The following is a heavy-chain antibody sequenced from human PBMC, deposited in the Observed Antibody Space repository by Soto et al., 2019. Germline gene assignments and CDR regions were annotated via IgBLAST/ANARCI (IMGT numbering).Heavy chain of an antibody. D-gene: IGHD3-10*01. V-gene: IGHV5-51*01. Sequence: GESLKISCKGSGYIFTNYWLGWVRQMPGKGLEWMGIIYPGDSDTRYSPSFQGQVTISADKSISTAYLQMNSLRAEDTAVYYCARDSGGDAYNSDYWGQGTLVTVSS. CDR3: ARDSGGDAYNSDY. CDR1: GYIFTNYW. CDR2: IYPGDSDT. J-gene: IGHJ4*02.